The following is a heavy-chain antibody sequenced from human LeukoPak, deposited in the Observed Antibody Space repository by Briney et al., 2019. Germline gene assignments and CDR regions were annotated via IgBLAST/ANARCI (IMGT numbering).Heavy chain of an antibody. Sequence: GGSLRLSCAASGFTFSTYAMHWVRQAPGKGLEWVAVISYDGSNKYYADSVKGRFTISRDNSKNTLYLQMNSLRVEDTAVYYCARDHNYGFDYWGQGTLVTVSS. V-gene: IGHV3-30*04. CDR3: ARDHNYGFDY. J-gene: IGHJ4*02. D-gene: IGHD5-18*01. CDR2: ISYDGSNK. CDR1: GFTFSTYA.